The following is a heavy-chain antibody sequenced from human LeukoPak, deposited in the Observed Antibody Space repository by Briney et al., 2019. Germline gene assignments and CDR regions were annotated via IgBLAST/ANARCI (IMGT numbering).Heavy chain of an antibody. V-gene: IGHV3-30*18. D-gene: IGHD3-22*01. CDR2: ISYDGSNK. Sequence: GRSLRLSCAASGFTFSSYGMHWVRQAPGKGLEWVAVISYDGSNKYYADSVKGRFTISRDNSKNTLYLQMNSLRAEDTAVYYCAKVYDSSGYYDRNRRGKFDYWGQGNLGTVSS. CDR3: AKVYDSSGYYDRNRRGKFDY. J-gene: IGHJ4*02. CDR1: GFTFSSYG.